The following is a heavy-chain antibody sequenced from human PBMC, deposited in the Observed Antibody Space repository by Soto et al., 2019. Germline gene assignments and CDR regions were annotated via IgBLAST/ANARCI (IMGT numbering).Heavy chain of an antibody. CDR1: GFTFSSYS. D-gene: IGHD2-2*01. CDR3: ARDESAGSSTTN. CDR2: IDSSGRYI. Sequence: GGSLRLSCAASGFTFSSYSMNWIRQAPGKGPEWVASIDSSGRYIYHADSVQGRFTISRDNAKNSLYLQMNSLRVEDTSLYFCARDESAGSSTTNWGQGTLVTVSS. J-gene: IGHJ4*02. V-gene: IGHV3-21*01.